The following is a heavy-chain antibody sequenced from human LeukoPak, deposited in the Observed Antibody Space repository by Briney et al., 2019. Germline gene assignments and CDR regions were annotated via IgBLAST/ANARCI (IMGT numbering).Heavy chain of an antibody. J-gene: IGHJ4*03. CDR2: INPNSGGT. V-gene: IGHV1-2*02. Sequence: ASVKVSCKASGYTFTGYYMHWVRQAPGQGPEWMAWINPNSGGTNYAQKFQGRVTMTRDTSISTAYMELSRLRSDDTAVYYCAREAEGYCSGGRCYGKGFDYWGQGTTVTVSS. CDR1: GYTFTGYY. CDR3: AREAEGYCSGGRCYGKGFDY. D-gene: IGHD2-15*01.